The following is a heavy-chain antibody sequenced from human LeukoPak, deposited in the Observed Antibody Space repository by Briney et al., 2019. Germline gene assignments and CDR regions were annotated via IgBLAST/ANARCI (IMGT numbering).Heavy chain of an antibody. CDR2: IYTSGST. D-gene: IGHD1-26*01. CDR3: ARGAGAADY. Sequence: NPSETLSLTCTVSGGSISSYYWSWLRQPAGKGLEWIGRIYTSGSTNYNPSLKSRVTTAVDTSKNQFSLRLTSVTAADTAVYYCARGAGAADYWGQGTLVTVSS. V-gene: IGHV4-4*07. CDR1: GGSISSYY. J-gene: IGHJ4*02.